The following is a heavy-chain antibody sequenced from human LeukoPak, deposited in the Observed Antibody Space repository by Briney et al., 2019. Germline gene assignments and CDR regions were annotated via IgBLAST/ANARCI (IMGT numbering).Heavy chain of an antibody. J-gene: IGHJ3*02. CDR3: ARVHQDCSGGSCNIHAFDI. CDR2: ISSSGSTI. CDR1: GFTFSSYE. D-gene: IGHD2-15*01. Sequence: PGGSLRLSCAASGFTFSSYEMNWVRQAPGKGLEWVSYISSSGSTIYYADSVKGRFTISRDNAKNSLYLQMNSLRAEDTAVYYCARVHQDCSGGSCNIHAFDIWGQGTMVTVSS. V-gene: IGHV3-48*03.